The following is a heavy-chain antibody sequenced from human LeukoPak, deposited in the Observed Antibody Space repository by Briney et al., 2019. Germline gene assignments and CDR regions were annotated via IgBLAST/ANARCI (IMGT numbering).Heavy chain of an antibody. CDR1: GFTLGSYW. CDR2: INRDGSVQ. CDR3: ARDRSPADSGNYLDAFDI. V-gene: IGHV3-7*01. J-gene: IGHJ3*02. D-gene: IGHD1-26*01. Sequence: PGESLRLSCVGSGFTLGSYWMTWVRQAPGKGLEWVANINRDGSVQHYVDSVKGRFTISRDNAKTSLFLQMNSLRAEDTAVYYCARDRSPADSGNYLDAFDIWGQGTMVTVSS.